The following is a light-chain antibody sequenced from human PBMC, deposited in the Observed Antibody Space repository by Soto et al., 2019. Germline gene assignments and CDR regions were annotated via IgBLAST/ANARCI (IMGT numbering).Light chain of an antibody. V-gene: IGLV3-21*04. CDR3: QVWDSSSDHPVVV. CDR2: YDS. Sequence: SYELTQPPSVSVAPGKTARITCGGNNIGSKSVHWYQQKPGQAPVLVIYYDSDRPSGIPERFSGSNSGNTVTLTISRDEAGDEADYYCQVWDSSSDHPVVVFGGGTKLTVL. J-gene: IGLJ2*01. CDR1: NIGSKS.